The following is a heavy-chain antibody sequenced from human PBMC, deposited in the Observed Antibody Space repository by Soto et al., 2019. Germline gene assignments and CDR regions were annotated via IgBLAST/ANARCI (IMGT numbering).Heavy chain of an antibody. J-gene: IGHJ6*02. CDR2: IYTSGST. V-gene: IGHV4-4*07. CDR3: ARVYGDSIFGVVHPLDDYGMDV. CDR1: GGSISSYY. Sequence: PSETLSLTCTVSGGSISSYYWSWIRQPAGKELEWIGRIYTSGSTNYNPSLKSRVTMSLDTSKKQFSLKLSSVTAADTAVYYCARVYGDSIFGVVHPLDDYGMDVWGQGTTVTVSS. D-gene: IGHD3-3*01.